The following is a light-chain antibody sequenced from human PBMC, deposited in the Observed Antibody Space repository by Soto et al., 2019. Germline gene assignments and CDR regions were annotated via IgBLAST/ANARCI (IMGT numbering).Light chain of an antibody. CDR2: GAS. V-gene: IGKV3-20*01. CDR3: QQYGSSPRLN. J-gene: IGKJ4*01. Sequence: EIVLTQSPGTLSLSPGERATLSCRASQSVSSSYLAWYQQKPGQAPRLLIYGASSRATGIPDRFSGSGSGTEFTLTISRLEPEDFAVYYCQQYGSSPRLNFGGGTKVDIK. CDR1: QSVSSSY.